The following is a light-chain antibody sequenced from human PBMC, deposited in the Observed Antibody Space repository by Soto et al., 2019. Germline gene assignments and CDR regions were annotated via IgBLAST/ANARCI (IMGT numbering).Light chain of an antibody. J-gene: IGKJ2*01. CDR1: QGISSH. CDR2: AAS. Sequence: DIQLTQSPSFLSASVGDRVTITCRASQGISSHLAWYQQKPGKAPKLLIYAASTLQSGVPSRFSGSGSGTEFTLTISSLQPEDFATYYCQQLNSYPLTYGQGTKQEIK. V-gene: IGKV1-9*01. CDR3: QQLNSYPLT.